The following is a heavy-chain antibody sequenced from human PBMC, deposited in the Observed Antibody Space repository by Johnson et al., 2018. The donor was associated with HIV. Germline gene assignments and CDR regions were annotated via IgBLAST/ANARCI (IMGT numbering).Heavy chain of an antibody. CDR1: GFTFDDYA. Sequence: VQLVESGGGLVQPGRSLRLSCAASGFTFDDYAMHWVRQAPGKGLEWVSGISWNSGSIGYADSVQGRFTISRDNAKNSLYLQMNSLRAEDTAFYYCARSRGGSSEDAFDIWGQGTMVTVSS. D-gene: IGHD1-26*01. V-gene: IGHV3-9*01. CDR3: ARSRGGSSEDAFDI. J-gene: IGHJ3*02. CDR2: ISWNSGSI.